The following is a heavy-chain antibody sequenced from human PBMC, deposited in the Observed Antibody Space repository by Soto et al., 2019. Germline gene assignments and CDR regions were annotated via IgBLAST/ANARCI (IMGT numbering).Heavy chain of an antibody. CDR2: IIPIFGTA. V-gene: IGHV1-69*01. CDR1: GGTFSSYA. J-gene: IGHJ5*02. D-gene: IGHD6-13*01. Sequence: QVQLVQAGAEVKKPGSSVKVSCKASGGTFSSYAISWVRQAPGQGLEWMGGIIPIFGTANYAQKFQSRVTITADESTSTAYMELSSLRSEDTAVYDCARESSAGSPFDPWGQGTLVTVSS. CDR3: ARESSAGSPFDP.